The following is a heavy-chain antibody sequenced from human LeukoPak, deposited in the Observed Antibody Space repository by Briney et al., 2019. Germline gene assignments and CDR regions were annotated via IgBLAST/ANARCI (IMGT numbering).Heavy chain of an antibody. V-gene: IGHV4-38-2*02. Sequence: SETLSLTCTVSGYSISSAFYWGWIRQPPEKGLEWVGFLYHSGGTYYNPSLKSRLNMSIGTSKNQFSLKLTSVTAADTAVYYCARADYGDYVFWGQGTLVTVSS. CDR3: ARADYGDYVF. J-gene: IGHJ4*02. CDR1: GYSISSAFY. D-gene: IGHD4-17*01. CDR2: LYHSGGT.